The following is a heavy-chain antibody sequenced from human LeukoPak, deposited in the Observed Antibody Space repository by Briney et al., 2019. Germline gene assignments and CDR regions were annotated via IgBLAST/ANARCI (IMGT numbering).Heavy chain of an antibody. CDR3: AGDRTLGGYDSSGYYFY. CDR2: ISYDGSNK. Sequence: PGGSLRLSCAASGFTFSSYAMHWVRQAPGKGLEWVAVISYDGSNKYYADSVKGRFTISRDNSKNTLYLQMNSLRAEDTAVYYCAGDRTLGGYDSSGYYFYWGQGTLVTVSS. CDR1: GFTFSSYA. D-gene: IGHD3-22*01. V-gene: IGHV3-30-3*01. J-gene: IGHJ4*02.